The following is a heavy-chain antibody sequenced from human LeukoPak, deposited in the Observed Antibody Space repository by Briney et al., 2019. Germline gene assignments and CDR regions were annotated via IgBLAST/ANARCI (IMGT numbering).Heavy chain of an antibody. Sequence: GGSLRLSCAASGFTFSSYWMHWVRQAPGKGLVWVSRINSDGSSTSYADSVKGRFTISRDNAKNTLYLQMNSLRAEDTAVYYCARERYFDLLYGTDVWGQGTTVTVSS. CDR3: ARERYFDLLYGTDV. V-gene: IGHV3-74*01. CDR1: GFTFSSYW. CDR2: INSDGSST. J-gene: IGHJ6*02. D-gene: IGHD3-9*01.